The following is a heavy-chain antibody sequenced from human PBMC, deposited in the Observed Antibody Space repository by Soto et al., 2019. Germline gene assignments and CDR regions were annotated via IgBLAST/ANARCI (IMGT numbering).Heavy chain of an antibody. CDR2: IYYSGST. D-gene: IGHD3-9*01. Sequence: SETLSLTCTVSGGSISSGDYYWSWIRQPLGKGLEWIGYIYYSGSTYYNPSLKSRVTISVDTSKNQFSLKLSSVTAADTAVYYCARADFDWLANRGYYFDYWGQGTLVTVSS. CDR1: GGSISSGDYY. V-gene: IGHV4-30-4*01. J-gene: IGHJ4*02. CDR3: ARADFDWLANRGYYFDY.